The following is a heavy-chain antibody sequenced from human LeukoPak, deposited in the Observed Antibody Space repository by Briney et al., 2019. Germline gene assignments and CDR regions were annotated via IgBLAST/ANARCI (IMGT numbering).Heavy chain of an antibody. CDR1: GYSFTSYW. V-gene: IGHV5-51*01. D-gene: IGHD6-6*01. CDR2: IYPGDSDT. Sequence: GESLKISCKGSGYSFTSYWIGWVRQMPGKGLEWMEIIYPGDSDTRYSPSFQGQVTISADKSISTAYLQWSSLKASDTAMYYCARHLPAGYSSSSNFDYWGQGTLVTVSS. J-gene: IGHJ4*02. CDR3: ARHLPAGYSSSSNFDY.